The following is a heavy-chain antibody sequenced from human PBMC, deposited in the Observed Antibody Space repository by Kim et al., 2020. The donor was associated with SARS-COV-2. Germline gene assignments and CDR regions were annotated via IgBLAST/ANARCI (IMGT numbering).Heavy chain of an antibody. Sequence: TYYNASRKGRFAMYSDNSTNTVFLQMNGLRAEDTAVYYCAGVGETTGLEYWGQGTLVTVSS. D-gene: IGHD2-8*02. CDR3: AGVGETTGLEY. J-gene: IGHJ4*02. V-gene: IGHV3-53*01. CDR2: T.